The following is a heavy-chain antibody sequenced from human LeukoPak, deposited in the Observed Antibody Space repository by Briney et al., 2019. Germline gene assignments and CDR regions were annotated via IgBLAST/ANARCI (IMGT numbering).Heavy chain of an antibody. CDR3: VTDLVIKGYFDY. CDR1: GFTFSIAN. Sequence: GGPLSPSGAAPGFTFSIANLNWAPQPPGKGREWVGRIRRKTDGEPTDHAAPVKGRFTISRDDSKNTLYLQMNSLKTEDTAVYYCVTDLVIKGYFDYWGQGALSPSPQ. CDR2: IRRKTDGEPT. V-gene: IGHV3-15*07. D-gene: IGHD2-21*01. J-gene: IGHJ4*02.